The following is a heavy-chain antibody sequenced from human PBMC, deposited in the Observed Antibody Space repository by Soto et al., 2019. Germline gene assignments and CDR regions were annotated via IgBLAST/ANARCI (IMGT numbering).Heavy chain of an antibody. CDR2: FDPEDGET. D-gene: IGHD1-26*01. Sequence: GASVKVSCKASGGTFSSYTISWVRQAPGQGLEWMGGFDPEDGETIYAQKFQGRVTMTEDTSTDTAYMELSSLRSEDTAVYYCATDLPGIVGANWTYDAFDIWGQGTMVTVSS. J-gene: IGHJ3*02. V-gene: IGHV1-24*01. CDR3: ATDLPGIVGANWTYDAFDI. CDR1: GGTFSSYT.